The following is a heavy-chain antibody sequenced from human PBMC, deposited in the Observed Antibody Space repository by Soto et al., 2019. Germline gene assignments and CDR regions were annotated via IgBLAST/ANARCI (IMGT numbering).Heavy chain of an antibody. J-gene: IGHJ6*03. CDR1: GYTFTSYG. CDR2: ISAYNGNT. Sequence: ASVKVSCKASGYTFTSYGISWVRQAPGQGLEWMGWISAYNGNTNYAQKLQGRVTMTTDTSTSTAYMELRSLRSDDTAVYYCARAIGDILRFLEWAVRGTNDYYYYMDVWGKGTTVTVSS. V-gene: IGHV1-18*01. CDR3: ARAIGDILRFLEWAVRGTNDYYYYMDV. D-gene: IGHD3-3*01.